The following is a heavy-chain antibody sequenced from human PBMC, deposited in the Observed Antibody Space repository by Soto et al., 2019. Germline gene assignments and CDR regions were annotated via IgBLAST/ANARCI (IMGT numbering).Heavy chain of an antibody. CDR1: GFTFSSYA. D-gene: IGHD3-10*01. CDR2: IKSKTDGGTA. CDR3: TTAGLSR. Sequence: GGSLRLSCAASGFTFSSYAMSWVRQAPGKGLEWVGLIKSKTDGGTADYAAPVKGRFTISRDDSKNTLYLQMNSLKTEDTAMYYCTTAGLSRWGQGALVTVSS. V-gene: IGHV3-15*01. J-gene: IGHJ4*02.